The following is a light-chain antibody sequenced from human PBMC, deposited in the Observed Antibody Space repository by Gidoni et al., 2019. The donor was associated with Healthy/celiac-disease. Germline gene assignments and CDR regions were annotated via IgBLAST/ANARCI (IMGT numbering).Light chain of an antibody. CDR2: GAS. J-gene: IGKJ1*01. CDR1: QSASSSY. V-gene: IGKV3-20*01. Sequence: IVLTQSPGTLSLSPGERATLSCRASQSASSSYLAWYQQKPGQAPRLRIYGASSRATGIPDRVSGSGSGTDFTLTSSRLEHEDVAVYYCQKYGSSPWTFGQGTKVEIK. CDR3: QKYGSSPWT.